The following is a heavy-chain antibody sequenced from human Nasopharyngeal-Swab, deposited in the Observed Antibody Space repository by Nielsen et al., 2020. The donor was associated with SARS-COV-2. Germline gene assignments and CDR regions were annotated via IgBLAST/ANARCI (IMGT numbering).Heavy chain of an antibody. D-gene: IGHD1-26*01. CDR1: GYTLTELS. J-gene: IGHJ6*03. V-gene: IGHV1-24*01. CDR3: ATTLPDGGSYFKGYYYYYMDV. Sequence: ASVKVSCKVSGYTLTELSMHWVRQAPGKGLEWMGGFDPEDGETIYAQKFQGRVTMTEDTSTHTAYMELSSLRSEDTAVYYCATTLPDGGSYFKGYYYYYMDVWGEGTTVTVSS. CDR2: FDPEDGET.